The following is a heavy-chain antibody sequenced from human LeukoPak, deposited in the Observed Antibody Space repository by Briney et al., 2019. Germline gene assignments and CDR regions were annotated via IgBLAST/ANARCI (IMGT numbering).Heavy chain of an antibody. Sequence: ASVKVSCKASGYTFTSYGISWVRQAPGQGLEWMGWISAYNGNTNYAQKLQGRVTMTTDTSTSTAYMELRSLRSEDTAVYYCARGARGYSYLNWFDPWGQGTLVTVSS. CDR2: ISAYNGNT. D-gene: IGHD5-18*01. CDR3: ARGARGYSYLNWFDP. J-gene: IGHJ5*02. CDR1: GYTFTSYG. V-gene: IGHV1-18*01.